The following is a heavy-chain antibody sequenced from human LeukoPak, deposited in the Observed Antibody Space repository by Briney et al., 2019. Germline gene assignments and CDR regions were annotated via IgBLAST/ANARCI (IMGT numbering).Heavy chain of an antibody. CDR1: GFTFSNAW. CDR2: IKSKTDGGTT. D-gene: IGHD1-26*01. Sequence: PGGSLRLSCAASGFTFSNAWMSWVRQAPGKGLEWVGRIKSKTDGGTTDYAAPVKGRFTISRDDSKNTLYLQMNSLKTEDTAVYYCARGSTYYYYMDVWGKGTTVTISS. J-gene: IGHJ6*03. CDR3: ARGSTYYYYMDV. V-gene: IGHV3-15*01.